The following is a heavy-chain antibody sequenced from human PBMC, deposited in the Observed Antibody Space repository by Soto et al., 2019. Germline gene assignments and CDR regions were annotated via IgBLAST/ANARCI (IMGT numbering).Heavy chain of an antibody. Sequence: QVQLVESGGGVVQPGRSLRLSCAASGFTFSSYGMHWVRQAPGKGLEWVAVISYDGSNKYYADSVKGRFTISRDNSKNMLYLQMNSLRAEDTAVYYCAKDIGDIVVVVAATPGYYYGMDVWGQGTTVTVSS. D-gene: IGHD2-15*01. CDR3: AKDIGDIVVVVAATPGYYYGMDV. CDR1: GFTFSSYG. J-gene: IGHJ6*02. V-gene: IGHV3-30*18. CDR2: ISYDGSNK.